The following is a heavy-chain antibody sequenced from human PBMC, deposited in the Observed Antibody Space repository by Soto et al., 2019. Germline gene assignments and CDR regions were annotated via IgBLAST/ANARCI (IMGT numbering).Heavy chain of an antibody. CDR2: INPIDSDT. CDR3: ERRGNFDY. CDR1: GYSFTSYW. V-gene: IGHV5-51*01. J-gene: IGHJ4*02. Sequence: GESLKISCKGSGYSFTSYWIGWVRQMPGQGLEWIGIINPIDSDTRYSPSFQGQVTISADKSISTTYLQWSSLKASDTAIYYCERRGNFDYGAQGTLVPVSS. D-gene: IGHD3-16*01.